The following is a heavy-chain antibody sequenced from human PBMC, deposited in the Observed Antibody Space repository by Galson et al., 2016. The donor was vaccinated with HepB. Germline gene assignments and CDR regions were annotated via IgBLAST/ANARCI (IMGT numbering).Heavy chain of an antibody. D-gene: IGHD4-17*01. CDR3: ARELQDAVTFAWYLDL. CDR1: GSTFSTYD. J-gene: IGHJ2*01. CDR2: IGTRGDT. Sequence: SLRLSCAASGSTFSTYDMHWVRQASGKGLEWVSAIGTRGDTYYADSVEGRFTISRENAKNSLYLQMNYLRAEDTALYYCARELQDAVTFAWYLDLCGRGTLVTVSS. V-gene: IGHV3-13*04.